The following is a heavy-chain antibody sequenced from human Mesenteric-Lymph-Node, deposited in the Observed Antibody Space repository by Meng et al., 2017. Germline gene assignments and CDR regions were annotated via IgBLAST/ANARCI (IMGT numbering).Heavy chain of an antibody. CDR3: AKYSSRSLDY. V-gene: IGHV3-7*01. CDR1: GFTFSSYE. J-gene: IGHJ4*02. D-gene: IGHD6-13*01. CDR2: IKQDGSEK. Sequence: GESLKISCAASGFTFSSYEMNWVRQAPGKGLEWVANIKQDGSEKYYVDSVKGRFTISRDNAKNSLYLQMDSLRAEDTAVYYCAKYSSRSLDYWGQGTLVTVSS.